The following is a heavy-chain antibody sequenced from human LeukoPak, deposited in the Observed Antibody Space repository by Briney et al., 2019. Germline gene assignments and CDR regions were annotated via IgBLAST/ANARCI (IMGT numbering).Heavy chain of an antibody. V-gene: IGHV3-30*02. CDR2: IRFDESNR. D-gene: IGHD3-3*01. CDR3: ARDLGYDFWSGYYFD. Sequence: GGSLRLSCAASGFTFSKYGMHWVRQGPGKGLEWVAFIRFDESNRYYTDSVKGRFTISRDNSKNTLYLQMNSLRAEDTAVYYCARDLGYDFWSGYYFDWGQGTLVTVSS. CDR1: GFTFSKYG. J-gene: IGHJ4*02.